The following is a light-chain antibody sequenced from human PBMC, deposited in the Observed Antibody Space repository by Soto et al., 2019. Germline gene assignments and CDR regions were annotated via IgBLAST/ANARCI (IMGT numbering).Light chain of an antibody. V-gene: IGLV2-14*01. CDR2: DVT. CDR1: SGDLGAYNY. CDR3: RSYTYTIALV. J-gene: IGLJ3*02. Sequence: QSARTQPASVSGSPGQSVTISCTGDSGDLGAYNYVSWYQQHLGKAPKLLIYDVTNRPAGVSDRFAGSKSGRTASLTISRLQAQYEANYFCRSYTYTIALVLGGSTKRTV.